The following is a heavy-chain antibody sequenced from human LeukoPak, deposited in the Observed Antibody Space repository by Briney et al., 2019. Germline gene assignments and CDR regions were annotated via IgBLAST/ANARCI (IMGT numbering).Heavy chain of an antibody. Sequence: KASETLSLTCTVSGGSISSYYWSWIRQPPGKGLEWIGYIYYSGSTNYNPSLKSRVTISVDTSKNQFSLKLSSVTAADTAVYYCARGGTNYYDSSGYYQFDYWGQGTLVTVSS. J-gene: IGHJ4*02. CDR3: ARGGTNYYDSSGYYQFDY. CDR1: GGSISSYY. V-gene: IGHV4-59*08. CDR2: IYYSGST. D-gene: IGHD3-22*01.